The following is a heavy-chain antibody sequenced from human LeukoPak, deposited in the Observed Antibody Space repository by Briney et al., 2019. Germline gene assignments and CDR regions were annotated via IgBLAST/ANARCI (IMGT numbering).Heavy chain of an antibody. Sequence: SETLSLTCTVSGGSISSSGYYWSWIRQPPGKGLEWIGEINHSGSTNYNPSLKSRVTISVDTSKNQFSLKLSSVTAADTAVYYCARGDPYFAWGQGTLVTVSS. CDR2: INHSGST. D-gene: IGHD2-21*01. J-gene: IGHJ5*02. V-gene: IGHV4-39*07. CDR1: GGSISSSGYY. CDR3: ARGDPYFA.